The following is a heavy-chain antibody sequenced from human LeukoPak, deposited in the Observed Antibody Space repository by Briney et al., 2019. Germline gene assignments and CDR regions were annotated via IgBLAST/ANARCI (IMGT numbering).Heavy chain of an antibody. CDR2: ISYDGSNK. CDR3: ARAEAPYCSSTGCYGLFY. J-gene: IGHJ4*02. V-gene: IGHV3-30*04. CDR1: GFTFSSYA. D-gene: IGHD2-2*01. Sequence: GGSLRLSCAASGFTFSSYAMHWVRQAPGKGLEWVAGISYDGSNKYYADSVKGRFTISRDNSKNTLYLQMNSLRAEDTAVYYCARAEAPYCSSTGCYGLFYWGQGTLVTVSS.